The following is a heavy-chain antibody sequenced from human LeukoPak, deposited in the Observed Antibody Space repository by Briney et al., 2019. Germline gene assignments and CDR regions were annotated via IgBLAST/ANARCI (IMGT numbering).Heavy chain of an antibody. D-gene: IGHD3-10*01. CDR2: INPNSGGT. CDR1: GYTFTGYY. CDR3: ARTGLWFGEPYYYYYMDV. V-gene: IGHV1-2*02. Sequence: ASVKVSCKASGYTFTGYYMHWVRQAPGQGLEWMGWINPNSGGTNYAQKFQGRVTMTRNTSISTAYMELSSLRSEDTAVYYCARTGLWFGEPYYYYYMDVWGKGTTVTISS. J-gene: IGHJ6*03.